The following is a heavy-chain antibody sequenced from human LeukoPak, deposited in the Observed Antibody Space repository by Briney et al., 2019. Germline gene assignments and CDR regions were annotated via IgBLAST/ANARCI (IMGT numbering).Heavy chain of an antibody. CDR1: GFTFSSYA. CDR3: ARDTSYYYDSSGYIL. Sequence: GGSLRLSCAASGFTFSSYAMHWVRQAPGKGLEWVAVISYDGSNKYYADSVKGRFTISRDNSKNTLYLQMNSLRAEDPAVYYCARDTSYYYDSSGYILWGQGTMVTVSS. J-gene: IGHJ3*01. D-gene: IGHD3-22*01. CDR2: ISYDGSNK. V-gene: IGHV3-30*04.